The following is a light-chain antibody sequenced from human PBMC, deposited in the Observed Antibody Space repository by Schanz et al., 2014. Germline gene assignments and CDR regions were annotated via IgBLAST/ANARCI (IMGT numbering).Light chain of an antibody. J-gene: IGKJ2*01. Sequence: EIVMTQSPATLSVSPGEGATLSCRASQTVSSNLAWYQQQPGQAPRLLIYGASTRATGIPDRFSGSGSGTEFTLTISSLQSEDFAVYFCQQYGSSPLTFGQGTKLEIK. CDR1: QTVSSN. CDR2: GAS. CDR3: QQYGSSPLT. V-gene: IGKV3-15*01.